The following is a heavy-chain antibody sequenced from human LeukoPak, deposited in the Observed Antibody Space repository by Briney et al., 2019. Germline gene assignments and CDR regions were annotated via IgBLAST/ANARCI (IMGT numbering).Heavy chain of an antibody. Sequence: PGGTLRLSCAASGFTFNTYGMTWVRRAPGKGLEWVSAITSSGGSTYYGDSVKGRFTISRDNSRNTLYLQMNSLRAEDTAVYYCARDSTITIFEYFDYWGQGTLVTVSS. CDR1: GFTFNTYG. CDR3: ARDSTITIFEYFDY. D-gene: IGHD3-3*01. V-gene: IGHV3-23*01. J-gene: IGHJ4*02. CDR2: ITSSGGST.